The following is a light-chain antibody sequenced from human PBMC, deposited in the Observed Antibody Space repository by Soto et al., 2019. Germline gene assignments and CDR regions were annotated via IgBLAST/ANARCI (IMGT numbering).Light chain of an antibody. V-gene: IGKV1-39*01. J-gene: IGKJ1*01. Sequence: DIQMTQSQASLSASVGDRVTITCRASQNIGNDLNWYQQKPGKAPKLLIFAASSLLSGGPSRFSGSGSGTEFTLTISSLQPEDFATYYCQQSYSSLWTFGQGTKVEIK. CDR1: QNIGND. CDR2: AAS. CDR3: QQSYSSLWT.